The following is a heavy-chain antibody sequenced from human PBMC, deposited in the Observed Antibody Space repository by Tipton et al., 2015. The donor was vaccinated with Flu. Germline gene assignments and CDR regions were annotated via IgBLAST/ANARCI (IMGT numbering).Heavy chain of an antibody. J-gene: IGHJ6*02. CDR3: ARDQRFGGGMTYDYFAMDV. CDR2: IYYSGGT. CDR1: GGSISSGGEY. V-gene: IGHV4-31*03. Sequence: TLSLTCSVSGGSISSGGEYWTWIRQHPGKGLEWIASIYYSGGTYYNPSLESRVTMSVDTSKNQFSLKLTSVTAADTAVYYCARDQRFGGGMTYDYFAMDVWGQGTTVTVSS. D-gene: IGHD3-10*01.